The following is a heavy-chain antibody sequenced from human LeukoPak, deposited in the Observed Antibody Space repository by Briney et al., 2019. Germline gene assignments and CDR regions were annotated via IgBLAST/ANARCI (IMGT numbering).Heavy chain of an antibody. J-gene: IGHJ6*03. CDR2: IIPIFGTA. CDR3: ARGWGSSVPFGVVIVYYYYYMDV. V-gene: IGHV1-69*05. D-gene: IGHD3-3*01. Sequence: SVKVSCKASGGTFSSYAISWVRQAPGQGLEWMGGIIPIFGTANYAQKFQGRVTITTDESTSTAYMELSSLRSEDTAVYYCARGWGSSVPFGVVIVYYYYYMDVWGKGTTVTVSS. CDR1: GGTFSSYA.